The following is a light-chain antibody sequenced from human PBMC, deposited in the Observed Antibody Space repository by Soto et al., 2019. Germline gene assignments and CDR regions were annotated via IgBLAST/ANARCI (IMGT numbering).Light chain of an antibody. V-gene: IGKV3-15*01. CDR3: HQYNSWPPGT. J-gene: IGKJ2*01. CDR1: QSVSSN. CDR2: GES. Sequence: EIVMTQSPATLSVSPGERATLSCRASQSVSSNLAWYQQKPGQAPRLLIYGESTRATGIPARFSGSGSGTEFTLTISSLQSEDFALYYCHQYNSWPPGTFGQGTKVDIK.